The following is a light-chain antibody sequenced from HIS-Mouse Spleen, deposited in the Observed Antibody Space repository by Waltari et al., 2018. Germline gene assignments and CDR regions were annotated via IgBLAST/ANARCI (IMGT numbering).Light chain of an antibody. J-gene: IGLJ2*01. V-gene: IGLV3-21*03. CDR2: DDS. CDR1: NIGCKS. Sequence: SYVLPQSPSASVAPGKTARSTCGGNNIGCKSVHWYQQKPGQAPVLVVYDDSDRPSGIPERFSGSNSGTTATLTISRVEAGDEADYYCQVWDSSSDHVVFGGGTKLTVL. CDR3: QVWDSSSDHVV.